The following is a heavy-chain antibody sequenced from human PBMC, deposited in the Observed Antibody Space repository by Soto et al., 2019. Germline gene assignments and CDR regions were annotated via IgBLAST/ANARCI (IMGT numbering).Heavy chain of an antibody. Sequence: ASVKGSCKASGYTFTEYFIHWVRQAPGQGFEWMGWINPKSRGSTYAQKFQGRVTMTRDTSNSTAYMELRGLRSDDAAIYYCARVTLKTGNWFDPWGQGTLVTVSS. CDR3: ARVTLKTGNWFDP. V-gene: IGHV1-2*02. CDR2: INPKSRGS. CDR1: GYTFTEYF. J-gene: IGHJ5*02.